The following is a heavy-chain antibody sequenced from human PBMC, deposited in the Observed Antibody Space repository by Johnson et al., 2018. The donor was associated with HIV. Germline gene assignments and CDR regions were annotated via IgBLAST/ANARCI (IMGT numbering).Heavy chain of an antibody. J-gene: IGHJ3*01. Sequence: HLVESGGGVVQPGRSLRLSCAASGFTFSSFAIHWVRQAPGKGLEWVAVISYDGSNKYYADSVKGRFTISRDNSKNTLYLQRNSLRAEDTAVYYCVRDHMGPVNRRVQWLVPRGFDFWGQGTMVTVAS. V-gene: IGHV3-30*04. CDR3: VRDHMGPVNRRVQWLVPRGFDF. D-gene: IGHD6-19*01. CDR2: ISYDGSNK. CDR1: GFTFSSFA.